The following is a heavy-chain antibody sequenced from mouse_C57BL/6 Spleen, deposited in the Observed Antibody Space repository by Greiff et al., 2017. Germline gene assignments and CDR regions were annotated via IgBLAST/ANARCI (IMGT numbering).Heavy chain of an antibody. CDR3: ARFNDYDDGYAMDY. J-gene: IGHJ4*01. V-gene: IGHV1-4*01. D-gene: IGHD2-4*01. CDR2: INPSSGYT. CDR1: GYTFTSYT. Sequence: VQLQQSGAELARPGASVKMSCKASGYTFTSYTMHWVKQRPGQGLEWIGYINPSSGYTKYNQKFKDKATLTADKSSSTAYMQLSSLTSEDSAVYYCARFNDYDDGYAMDYWGQGTSVTVSS.